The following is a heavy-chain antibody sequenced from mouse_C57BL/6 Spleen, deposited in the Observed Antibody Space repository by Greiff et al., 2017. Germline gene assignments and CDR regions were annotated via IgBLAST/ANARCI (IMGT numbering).Heavy chain of an antibody. V-gene: IGHV1-52*01. CDR2: IDPSDSET. J-gene: IGHJ2*01. D-gene: IGHD1-1*01. Sequence: QVQLQQSGAELVRPGSSVKLSCKASGYTFTSYWMHWVKQRPIQGLEWIGNIDPSDSETHYNQKFKDKATLTVDKSSSTAYMQLSSLTSEDSAVYYCARSGYYGSSFHFDYWGQGTTLTVSS. CDR3: ARSGYYGSSFHFDY. CDR1: GYTFTSYW.